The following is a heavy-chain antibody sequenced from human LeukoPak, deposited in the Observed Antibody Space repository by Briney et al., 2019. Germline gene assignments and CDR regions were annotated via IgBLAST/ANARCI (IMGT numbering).Heavy chain of an antibody. D-gene: IGHD1-1*01. CDR1: GFTFSSYG. CDR2: IKQDGSEK. Sequence: PGGSLRLSCAASGFTFSSYGMHWVRQAPGKGLEWVANIKQDGSEKYYVDSVKGRFTISRDNAKNSLYLQMNSLRAEDTAVYYCARGVWNAAYYFDYWGQGTLVTVSS. J-gene: IGHJ4*02. V-gene: IGHV3-7*01. CDR3: ARGVWNAAYYFDY.